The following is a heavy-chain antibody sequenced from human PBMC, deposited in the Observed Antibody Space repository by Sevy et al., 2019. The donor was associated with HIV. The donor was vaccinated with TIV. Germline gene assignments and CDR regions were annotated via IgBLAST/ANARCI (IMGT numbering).Heavy chain of an antibody. J-gene: IGHJ4*02. V-gene: IGHV4-39*02. CDR2: IYNSEQT. CDR3: AQWLAATALFHS. Sequence: SESLSLTCTVSGGSVTSGDYSWGWFRQPPGKGLEWIGCIYNSEQTYYNPSLKSRVTISVDASQNLFSLKLTSGTAAEQDVYYCAQWLAATALFHSWGQGTLVTVSS. D-gene: IGHD1-26*01. CDR1: GGSVTSGDYS.